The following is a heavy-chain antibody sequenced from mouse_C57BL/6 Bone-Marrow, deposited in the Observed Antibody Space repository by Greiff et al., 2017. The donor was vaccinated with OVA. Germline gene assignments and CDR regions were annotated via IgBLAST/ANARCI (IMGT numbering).Heavy chain of an antibody. J-gene: IGHJ3*01. V-gene: IGHV1-76*01. Sequence: VQLVESGAELVRPGASVKLSCKASGYTFTDYYINWVKQRPGQGLEWIARIYPGSGNTYYNEKFKGKATLTAEKSSSTAYMQLSSLTSEDSAVYFCAREGYGGFAYWGQGTLVTVSA. CDR2: IYPGSGNT. CDR1: GYTFTDYY. CDR3: AREGYGGFAY. D-gene: IGHD3-1*01.